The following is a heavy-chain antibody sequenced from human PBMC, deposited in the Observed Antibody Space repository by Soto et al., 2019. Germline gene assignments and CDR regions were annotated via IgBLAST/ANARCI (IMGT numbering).Heavy chain of an antibody. CDR1: GFLFSAYT. V-gene: IGHV3-21*06. Sequence: EVHLVESGGGLVKPGGSLRLSCSASGFLFSAYTMNWVRQAPGKGLEWVSSITSTSGDISYIDSVTGRFTMSRDNAKNSVFLQMNSLRAEDTAVYYCTRDRSPGMYFPDFDSWGQGTQVTVSS. D-gene: IGHD1-20*01. CDR2: ITSTSGDI. CDR3: TRDRSPGMYFPDFDS. J-gene: IGHJ4*02.